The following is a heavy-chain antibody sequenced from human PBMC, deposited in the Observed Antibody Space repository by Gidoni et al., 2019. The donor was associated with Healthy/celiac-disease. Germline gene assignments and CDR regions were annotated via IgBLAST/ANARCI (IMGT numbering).Heavy chain of an antibody. CDR1: GFTFSSYS. CDR3: ARDGCSSTSCNL. D-gene: IGHD2-2*01. CDR2: ISSSSSYI. V-gene: IGHV3-21*01. J-gene: IGHJ5*02. Sequence: EVQLVESGGGLVKPGGSLRLSCAASGFTFSSYSMNWVRQAPGKGLEWVSSISSSSSYIYYADSVKGRFTISRDNAKNSLYLQMNSLRAEDTAVYYCARDGCSSTSCNLWGQGTLVTVSS.